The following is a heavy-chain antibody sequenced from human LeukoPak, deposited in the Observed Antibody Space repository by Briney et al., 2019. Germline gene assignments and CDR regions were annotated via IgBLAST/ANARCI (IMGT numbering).Heavy chain of an antibody. CDR3: AREYLRRETGYFDY. CDR1: GFTLSSYN. CDR2: ITSGGTV. V-gene: IGHV3-48*01. J-gene: IGHJ4*02. Sequence: PGGSLRLSCAASGFTLSSYNMNWVRQAPGKGLEWVSHITSGGTVYYADSVKGRFTISRDNAKNSLYLQMNSLRAEDTAVYYCAREYLRRETGYFDYWGQGTLVTVSS. D-gene: IGHD1-14*01.